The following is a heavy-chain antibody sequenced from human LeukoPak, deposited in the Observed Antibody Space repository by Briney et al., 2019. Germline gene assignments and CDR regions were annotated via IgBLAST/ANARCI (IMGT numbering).Heavy chain of an antibody. J-gene: IGHJ4*02. CDR1: GYSFTSYW. Sequence: GESLKISCKGSGYSFTSYWIGWVRQMPGKGLEWMGIIYPGDSDTRYSPSFQGQVTISADKSISTAYLQWSSLKASDTAMYYCARLDYYGSGAHMNAYYWGQGTLVTVSS. V-gene: IGHV5-51*01. CDR3: ARLDYYGSGAHMNAYY. D-gene: IGHD3-10*01. CDR2: IYPGDSDT.